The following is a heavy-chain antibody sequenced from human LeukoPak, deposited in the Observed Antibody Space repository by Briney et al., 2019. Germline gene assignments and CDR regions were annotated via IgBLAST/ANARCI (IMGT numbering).Heavy chain of an antibody. D-gene: IGHD3-10*01. CDR1: EFTFSSYS. Sequence: GGSLRLSCAASEFTFSSYSMNWVRQAPGKGLEWVSYITNSGNSKSYADSVKGRFTISRDNTKNSLYLQMNGLRAEDTAVYYCVRDLNYGSGSYNDYWGQGALVTVSS. CDR3: VRDLNYGSGSYNDY. J-gene: IGHJ4*02. CDR2: ITNSGNSK. V-gene: IGHV3-48*01.